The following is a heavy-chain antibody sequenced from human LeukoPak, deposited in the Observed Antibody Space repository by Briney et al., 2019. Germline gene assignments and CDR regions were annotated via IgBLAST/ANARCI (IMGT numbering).Heavy chain of an antibody. J-gene: IGHJ6*03. V-gene: IGHV4-4*07. Sequence: SETLSLTCTVSGGSISSYYWSWIRHPAGKGLEWIGRIYTSGSTNYNPSLKSRVTMSVDTSKNQFSLKLSSVTAADTAVYYCARDPGYSSSLLYYYYYMDVWGKGTTVTVSS. CDR3: ARDPGYSSSLLYYYYYMDV. D-gene: IGHD6-13*01. CDR1: GGSISSYY. CDR2: IYTSGST.